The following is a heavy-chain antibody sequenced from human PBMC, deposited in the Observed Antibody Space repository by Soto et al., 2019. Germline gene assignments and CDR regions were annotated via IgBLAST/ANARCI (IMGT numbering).Heavy chain of an antibody. Sequence: PGESLKISCKGSGYSFTSYWIGWVRQMPVKGLEWMGIIYPGDSDTRYSPSFQGQVTISADKSISTAYLQWSSLKASDTAMYYCASLPWLWELYYYYGMDVWGQGTTDTVSS. J-gene: IGHJ6*02. CDR3: ASLPWLWELYYYYGMDV. CDR2: IYPGDSDT. CDR1: GYSFTSYW. D-gene: IGHD3-10*01. V-gene: IGHV5-51*01.